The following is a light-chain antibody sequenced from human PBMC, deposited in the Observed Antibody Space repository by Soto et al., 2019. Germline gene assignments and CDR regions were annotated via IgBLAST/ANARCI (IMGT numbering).Light chain of an antibody. J-gene: IGKJ3*01. Sequence: IQMTQSPSSVSASVGDRVTITCRASQGISSWLAWCQQKPGKAPKLLIYAASSLQSGVPSRFSGSGSGTDFTLTSSSLQPEDFATYYCQQANSFPFTFGPGTKVDIK. CDR1: QGISSW. CDR3: QQANSFPFT. V-gene: IGKV1-12*01. CDR2: AAS.